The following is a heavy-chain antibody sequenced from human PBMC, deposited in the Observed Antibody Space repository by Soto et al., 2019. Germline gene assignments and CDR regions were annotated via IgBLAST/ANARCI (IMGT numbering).Heavy chain of an antibody. CDR3: VKSTVTKPLGES. CDR1: GFTFSSYA. V-gene: IGHV3-23*01. Sequence: EVQLLESGGDVVRPGGSLRLSCAASGFTFSSYAMGWVRQAPGKGLEWVAGVSRAGTYTFYADSVRGRFSISRDNSRDTVALYMNALRGEDTAVYFCVKSTVTKPLGESWGQGTLVSVSS. J-gene: IGHJ5*02. D-gene: IGHD4-17*01. CDR2: VSRAGTYT.